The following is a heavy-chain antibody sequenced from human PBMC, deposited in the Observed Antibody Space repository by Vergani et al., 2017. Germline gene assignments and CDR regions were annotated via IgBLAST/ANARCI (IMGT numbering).Heavy chain of an antibody. Sequence: QVQLQESGPGLVKPSQTLSLICSVSGDSITSSTYYWSWTRQPAGKGLEYIGRIYTTGSTNSNPSLKSRVTISVDTSKNQFSLNLSSVTAADTAMYYCARGYYGRGDNWGQGTLVTVSS. D-gene: IGHD3-16*01. CDR1: GDSITSSTYY. V-gene: IGHV4-61*02. CDR2: IYTTGST. J-gene: IGHJ4*02. CDR3: ARGYYGRGDN.